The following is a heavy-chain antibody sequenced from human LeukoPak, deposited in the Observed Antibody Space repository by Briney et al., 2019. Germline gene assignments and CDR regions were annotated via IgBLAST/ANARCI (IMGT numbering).Heavy chain of an antibody. V-gene: IGHV4-59*01. CDR3: ARGSPLDYRGYYYYMDV. D-gene: IGHD4/OR15-4a*01. Sequence: PSETLSLTCTVSGDSISSYYWSWIRQPPGKGLEGIGYIYYSGSTNYNPSLKSRVTISGDTSTNQFSLKLSSVTAADTAVYYCARGSPLDYRGYYYYMDVWGKGTTVTISS. J-gene: IGHJ6*03. CDR1: GDSISSYY. CDR2: IYYSGST.